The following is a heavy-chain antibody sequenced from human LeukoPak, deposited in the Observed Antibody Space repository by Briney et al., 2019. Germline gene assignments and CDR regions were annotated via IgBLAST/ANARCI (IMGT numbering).Heavy chain of an antibody. CDR1: GFTFTNYA. CDR2: ITASGGST. Sequence: GGSLRLSCAASGFTFTNYAMSWVRQAPGKGLEWVSAITASGGSTYYADSVKGRFTISRDNSKNTLYLQMNSLRAEDTAVYYCAKAWDSSGYYVPPFDYWGQGTLVTVSS. D-gene: IGHD3-22*01. J-gene: IGHJ4*02. V-gene: IGHV3-23*01. CDR3: AKAWDSSGYYVPPFDY.